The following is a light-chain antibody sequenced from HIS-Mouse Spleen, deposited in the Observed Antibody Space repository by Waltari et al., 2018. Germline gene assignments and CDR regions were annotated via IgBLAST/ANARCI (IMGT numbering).Light chain of an antibody. CDR1: QSVSSY. J-gene: IGKJ4*01. V-gene: IGKV3-11*01. CDR3: QQRSNWLT. CDR2: DAS. Sequence: EIVLTQSPSTLSFTPGERPTLSCRASQSVSSYLACYQQKPGQAPRLLLYDASNRAPGIPARFSGSGSGTDFTLTISSLEPEDFAVYYCQQRSNWLTFGGGTKVEIK.